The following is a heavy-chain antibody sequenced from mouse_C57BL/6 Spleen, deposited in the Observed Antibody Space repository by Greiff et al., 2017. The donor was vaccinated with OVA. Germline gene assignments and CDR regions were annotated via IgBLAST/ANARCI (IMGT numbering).Heavy chain of an antibody. CDR2: INYDGSST. J-gene: IGHJ1*03. D-gene: IGHD4-1*01. V-gene: IGHV5-16*01. Sequence: EVKLVESEGGLVQPGSSMKLSCTASGFTFSDYYMAWVRQVPEKGLEWVANINYDGSSTYYLDSLKSRFIISRDNAKNILYLQMSSLKSEDTATYYCARLGRRGYFDVWGTGTTVTVSS. CDR1: GFTFSDYY. CDR3: ARLGRRGYFDV.